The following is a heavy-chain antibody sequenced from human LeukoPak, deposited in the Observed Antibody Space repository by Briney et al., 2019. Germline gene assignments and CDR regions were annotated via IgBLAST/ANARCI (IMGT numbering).Heavy chain of an antibody. D-gene: IGHD6-13*01. CDR1: GFIFSSYS. Sequence: GGSLRLSCAASGFIFSSYSMSWVRQAPGKGLEWVSVITGSGGNTYYADSVEGRFTISKDNSKNTVYLQMSSLRDDDTAVYYCAKAASSSWPSYYYGMDVWGQGTTVTVSS. CDR3: AKAASSSWPSYYYGMDV. J-gene: IGHJ6*02. CDR2: ITGSGGNT. V-gene: IGHV3-23*01.